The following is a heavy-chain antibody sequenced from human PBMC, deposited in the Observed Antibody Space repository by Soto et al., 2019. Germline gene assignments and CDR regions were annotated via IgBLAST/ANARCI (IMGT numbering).Heavy chain of an antibody. D-gene: IGHD2-15*01. V-gene: IGHV1-18*01. CDR1: GYTFSIFG. Sequence: AAVKVSCKACGYTFSIFGINCVQQSPRQGLDGVGWVSVYNDDTKYAQNFQGRVSLTTDTSTSTTYMEVGRLRSDDTAVYYCARTCRSGGSCYHEYWGEGTLVTVSS. CDR2: VSVYNDDT. J-gene: IGHJ4*02. CDR3: ARTCRSGGSCYHEY.